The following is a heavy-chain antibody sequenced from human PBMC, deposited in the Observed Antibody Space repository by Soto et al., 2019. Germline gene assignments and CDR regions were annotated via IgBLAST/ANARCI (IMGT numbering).Heavy chain of an antibody. CDR3: ARLNCSGGSCYSREYYFDY. D-gene: IGHD2-15*01. CDR1: GGTFSSYT. CDR2: IIPILGIA. Sequence: GASVKVSCKASGGTFSSYTISWVRQAPGQGLEWMGRIIPILGIANYAQKFQGRVTITADKSTSTAYMELSSLRSEDTAVYYCARLNCSGGSCYSREYYFDYWGQGTLVTVSS. J-gene: IGHJ4*02. V-gene: IGHV1-69*02.